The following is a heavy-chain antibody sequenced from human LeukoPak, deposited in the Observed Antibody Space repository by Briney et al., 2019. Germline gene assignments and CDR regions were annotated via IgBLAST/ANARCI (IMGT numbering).Heavy chain of an antibody. V-gene: IGHV3-74*01. CDR3: ARVGLLWFGELSSWFDP. CDR1: GFTFSSYW. D-gene: IGHD3-10*01. Sequence: LGGSLRLSCAASGFTFSSYWMHWVRQAPGKGLVWVARINSDGSSTSYADSVKGRFTISRDNAKNTLYLQMNSLRAEDTAVYYCARVGLLWFGELSSWFDPWGQGTLVTVSS. CDR2: INSDGSST. J-gene: IGHJ5*02.